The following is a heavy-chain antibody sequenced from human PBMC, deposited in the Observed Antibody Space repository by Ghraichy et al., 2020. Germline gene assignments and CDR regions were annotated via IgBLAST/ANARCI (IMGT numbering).Heavy chain of an antibody. CDR2: FGADGRST. Sequence: GGSLRLSCAASEFTFDGYPMTWVRQAPGKGLEWVSTFGADGRSTYYADSVKGRFTISRDESKSTMYLQMNSLRAEDTAVYYCAKEGGRLGGGAFDVWGQGPIVTVSS. V-gene: IGHV3-23*01. CDR1: EFTFDGYP. CDR3: AKEGGRLGGGAFDV. D-gene: IGHD1-26*01. J-gene: IGHJ3*01.